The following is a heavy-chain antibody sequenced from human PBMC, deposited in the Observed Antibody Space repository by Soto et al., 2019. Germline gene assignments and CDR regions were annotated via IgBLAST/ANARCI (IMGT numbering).Heavy chain of an antibody. V-gene: IGHV3-23*01. CDR3: ATLRGRDYYYYYYRMDV. CDR2: ISGSGGST. CDR1: GFTFSSYA. D-gene: IGHD4-17*01. J-gene: IGHJ6*02. Sequence: GGSLRLSCAASGFTFSSYAMSWVRQAPGKGLEWVSAISGSGGSTYYADSVKGRFTISRDNSKNTLYLQMNSLRAEDTAVYYCATLRGRDYYYYYYRMDVWGQGTKVTVSS.